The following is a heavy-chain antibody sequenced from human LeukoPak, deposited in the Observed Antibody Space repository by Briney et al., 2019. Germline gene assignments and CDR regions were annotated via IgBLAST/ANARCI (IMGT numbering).Heavy chain of an antibody. D-gene: IGHD4-23*01. CDR3: ARDGDTVLTRGYYYYMDV. Sequence: GGSLRLSCAASGFTFSDYWMHWVRQAPGKGLVWVSRISSDGSRVTYADSVKGRFTISRDNAKKSLYLQMNSLRAEDTAVYYCARDGDTVLTRGYYYYMDVWGKGTTVTVSS. J-gene: IGHJ6*03. CDR1: GFTFSDYW. CDR2: ISSDGSRV. V-gene: IGHV3-74*01.